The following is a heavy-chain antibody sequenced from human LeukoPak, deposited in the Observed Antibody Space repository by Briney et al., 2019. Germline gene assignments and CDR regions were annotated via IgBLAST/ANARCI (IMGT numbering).Heavy chain of an antibody. D-gene: IGHD2-15*01. CDR3: ARGYCSGGSCYSLDHYYYYMDV. J-gene: IGHJ6*03. CDR2: IIPIFGTA. CDR1: GGTFSSYA. V-gene: IGHV1-69*06. Sequence: EASVKVSCKASGGTFSSYAISWVRQAPGQGLEWMGGIIPIFGTANYAQKFQGRVTITADKSTSTAYMELSSLRSEDTAVYYCARGYCSGGSCYSLDHYYYYMDVWGKGTTVTISS.